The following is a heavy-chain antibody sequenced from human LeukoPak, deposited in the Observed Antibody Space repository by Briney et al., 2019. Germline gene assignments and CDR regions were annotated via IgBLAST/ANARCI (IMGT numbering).Heavy chain of an antibody. V-gene: IGHV3-21*01. CDR3: ARDIGYNDFWIGPFDE. J-gene: IGHJ4*02. CDR1: GFPFSSYS. D-gene: IGHD3-3*01. Sequence: GGSLRLSCAASGFPFSSYSMNWVRQAPGKGLEWVSSISSSSSYIYYADSVKGRFTISRDNAKNSLYLQMNSLRAEDTSVYYCARDIGYNDFWIGPFDEGSQGSLVTVP. CDR2: ISSSSSYI.